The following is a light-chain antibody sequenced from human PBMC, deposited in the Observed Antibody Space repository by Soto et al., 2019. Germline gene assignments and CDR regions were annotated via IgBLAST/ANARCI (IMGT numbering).Light chain of an antibody. V-gene: IGLV1-47*01. CDR1: SSSTGSNY. J-gene: IGLJ3*02. Sequence: QLVLTQPPSASGTPGQRVTISCSESSSSTGSNYIYWYQQLPGTAPKLLIYRDSQRPSGVPDRFSGSKSGTSASLAISGLRSEDEADYYCAAWDDSLRGWVFGGGTKLTVL. CDR3: AAWDDSLRGWV. CDR2: RDS.